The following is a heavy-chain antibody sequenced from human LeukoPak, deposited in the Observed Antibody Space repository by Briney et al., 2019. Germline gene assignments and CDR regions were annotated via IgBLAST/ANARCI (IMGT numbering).Heavy chain of an antibody. D-gene: IGHD3-3*01. J-gene: IGHJ6*03. CDR3: ATHQKKYDFWSGYSHTGGMDV. V-gene: IGHV1-46*01. Sequence: ASVKASCKASGYTFTSYYMHWVRQAPGQGLEWMGIINPSGGSTSYAQKFQGRVTMTRDKSTSTAYMELSSLRSEDTAVYYCATHQKKYDFWSGYSHTGGMDVWGKGTTVTVSS. CDR2: INPSGGST. CDR1: GYTFTSYY.